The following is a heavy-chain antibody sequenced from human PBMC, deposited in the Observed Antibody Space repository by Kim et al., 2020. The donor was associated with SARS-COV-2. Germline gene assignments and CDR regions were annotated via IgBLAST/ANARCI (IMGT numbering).Heavy chain of an antibody. CDR3: AREVEPGWFDP. CDR2: K. J-gene: IGHJ5*02. V-gene: IGHV3-30*01. D-gene: IGHD1-1*01. Sequence: KYYADSVKGRFTISRDNSKNTLYLQMNSLRAEDTAVYYCAREVEPGWFDPWGQGTLVTVSS.